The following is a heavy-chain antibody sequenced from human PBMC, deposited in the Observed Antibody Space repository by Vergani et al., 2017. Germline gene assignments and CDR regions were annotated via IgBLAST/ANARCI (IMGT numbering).Heavy chain of an antibody. V-gene: IGHV3-30*02. CDR2: IRYDGSNK. CDR1: GFTFSSYG. CDR3: AKSGADFWSGYYTDYYYMDV. J-gene: IGHJ6*03. D-gene: IGHD3-3*01. Sequence: QVQLVESGGGVVQPGGSLRLSCAASGFTFSSYGMHWVRQAPGKGLEWVAFIRYDGSNKYYADSVKGRFTISRDNSKNTLYLQMNSLRAEDTAVYYCAKSGADFWSGYYTDYYYMDVWGKGTTVTVSS.